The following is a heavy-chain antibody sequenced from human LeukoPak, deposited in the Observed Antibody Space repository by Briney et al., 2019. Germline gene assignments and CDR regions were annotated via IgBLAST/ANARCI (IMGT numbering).Heavy chain of an antibody. V-gene: IGHV1-24*01. CDR2: FDPEDGET. CDR3: ARGGRSGYDPVFDY. CDR1: GYTLTELS. Sequence: ASVKVSCKVSGYTLTELSMHWVRQAPGKGLEWMGGFDPEDGETIYAQKFQGRVTMTEDTSTDTAYMELSSLRSEDTAVYYCARGGRSGYDPVFDYWGQGTLVTVSS. J-gene: IGHJ4*02. D-gene: IGHD5-12*01.